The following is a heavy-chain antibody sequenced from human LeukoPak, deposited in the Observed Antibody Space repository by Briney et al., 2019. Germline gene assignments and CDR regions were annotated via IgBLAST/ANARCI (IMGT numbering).Heavy chain of an antibody. Sequence: NPSETLPLTCTVSGGSISSYYWSWIRQPPGKGLEWIGYIYYSGSTNYNPSLKSRVTISVDTSKNQFSLKLSSVTAADTAVYYCARVAPNYDFWSGYSYYMDVWGKGTTVTVSS. CDR2: IYYSGST. CDR3: ARVAPNYDFWSGYSYYMDV. D-gene: IGHD3-3*01. J-gene: IGHJ6*03. CDR1: GGSISSYY. V-gene: IGHV4-59*01.